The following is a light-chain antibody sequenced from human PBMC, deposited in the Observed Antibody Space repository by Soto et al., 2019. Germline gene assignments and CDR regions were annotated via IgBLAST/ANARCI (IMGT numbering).Light chain of an antibody. CDR2: KAP. Sequence: DIQMTQSPSTLSGSVGDRVTIAWGASQTISSWLAWYQQKPGKAPKLLIYKAPTLKSGVPSRFSGSGSGTEFTLTISSLQPEDVATYYCQNFDSAPQTFGQGTKVDIK. V-gene: IGKV1-5*03. CDR3: QNFDSAPQT. J-gene: IGKJ1*01. CDR1: QTISSW.